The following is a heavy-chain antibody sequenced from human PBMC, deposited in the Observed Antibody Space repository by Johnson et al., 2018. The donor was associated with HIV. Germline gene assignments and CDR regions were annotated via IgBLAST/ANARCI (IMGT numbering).Heavy chain of an antibody. CDR3: AKDTGYSGYDQPDAFDI. D-gene: IGHD5-12*01. CDR1: GFTLSSYA. CDR2: ITYDGSNK. V-gene: IGHV3-30*04. J-gene: IGHJ3*02. Sequence: QVQLVESGGGVVQPGRSLRLSCAAYGFTLSSYAMHWVRQAPGKGLEWVAVITYDGSNKYYADSVKGRFTISRDNSKNTLYLQMNSLRAEDTAVYYCAKDTGYSGYDQPDAFDIWGQGTMVTVSS.